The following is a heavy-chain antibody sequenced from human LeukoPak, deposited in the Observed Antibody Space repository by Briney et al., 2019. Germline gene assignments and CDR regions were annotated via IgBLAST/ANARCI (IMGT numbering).Heavy chain of an antibody. Sequence: SETLSLTCTVSGYSISSGYYWAWIRQPPGNGLEWIGSIFHTGSTYHNPSLKSRVTISVDTSKNQFSLKLNSVTAADTAVYYCARVDSGSYYEFDYWGQGTLVTVSS. CDR2: IFHTGST. CDR1: GYSISSGYY. CDR3: ARVDSGSYYEFDY. V-gene: IGHV4-38-2*02. D-gene: IGHD1-26*01. J-gene: IGHJ4*02.